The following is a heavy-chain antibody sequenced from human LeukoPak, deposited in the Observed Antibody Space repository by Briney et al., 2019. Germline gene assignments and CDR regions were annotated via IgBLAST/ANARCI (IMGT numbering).Heavy chain of an antibody. D-gene: IGHD1-26*01. J-gene: IGHJ6*02. V-gene: IGHV1-18*01. CDR2: ISTNNGNT. CDR3: ARDPKWEGWNTEGRVMDV. CDR1: GYTFMKYG. Sequence: ASMNVSCKASGYTFMKYGFSWVRQAPGQGLEWLGWISTNNGNTKYAEKFQGRVTMTTDTSTSTAYMELRSLRSDDTAVYHCARDPKWEGWNTEGRVMDVWGQGTTVTVSS.